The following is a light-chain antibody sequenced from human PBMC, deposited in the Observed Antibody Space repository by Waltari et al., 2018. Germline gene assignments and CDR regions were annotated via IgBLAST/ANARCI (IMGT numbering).Light chain of an antibody. V-gene: IGLV2-14*01. CDR2: GVS. Sequence: QSALPQPASVSVSPGQSITISCTGPSRDVGPYDYFPWYQHHPGKAPKLIIYGVSNRPSGVSNRFSGSKSGNTASLTISGVQAEDEADYYCSSYTGSSTLVIFGGGTKLTVL. CDR3: SSYTGSSTLVI. J-gene: IGLJ2*01. CDR1: SRDVGPYDY.